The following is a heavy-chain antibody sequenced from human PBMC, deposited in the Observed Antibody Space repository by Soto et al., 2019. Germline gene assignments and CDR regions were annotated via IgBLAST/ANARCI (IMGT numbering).Heavy chain of an antibody. CDR1: GYTFTSYG. V-gene: IGHV1-18*01. CDR3: ARSPLPPPRRFGEGNYYYYYMDV. J-gene: IGHJ6*03. D-gene: IGHD3-10*01. CDR2: ISAYNGNT. Sequence: ASVKVSCKASGYTFTSYGISWVRQAPGQGLEWMGWISAYNGNTNYAQRQQGRVTMTTDTSTSTAYMELRSLRSDDTAVYYCARSPLPPPRRFGEGNYYYYYMDVWGKGTTVTVSS.